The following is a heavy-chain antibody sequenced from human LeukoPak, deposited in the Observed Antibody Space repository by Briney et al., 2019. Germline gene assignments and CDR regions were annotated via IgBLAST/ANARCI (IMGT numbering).Heavy chain of an antibody. Sequence: PSETLSLTCTVSGGSISSYYWSWIRQPPGKGLEWIGYIYYSGSTNYNPSLKSRVTISVDTAKNQFSLKLSSVTAADTAVYYCERLYDSSGNGGYWGQGTLVTVSS. CDR2: IYYSGST. D-gene: IGHD3-22*01. J-gene: IGHJ4*02. CDR3: ERLYDSSGNGGY. CDR1: GGSISSYY. V-gene: IGHV4-59*01.